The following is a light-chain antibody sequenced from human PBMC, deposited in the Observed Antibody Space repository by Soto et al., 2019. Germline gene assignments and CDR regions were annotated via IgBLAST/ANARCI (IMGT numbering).Light chain of an antibody. V-gene: IGKV2-30*01. J-gene: IGKJ3*01. CDR3: MQGKHWTLT. CDR1: QSLVSSDGNTY. Sequence: DVVMTQSPLSLPVTLGQPASISCRSSQSLVSSDGNTYLNWFQQRPGQSPRRLIYYVSNRDSGVPDRLSGSGSGTDFTLRISRVAAEDVGVYYCMQGKHWTLTFRPGPKVDIX. CDR2: YVS.